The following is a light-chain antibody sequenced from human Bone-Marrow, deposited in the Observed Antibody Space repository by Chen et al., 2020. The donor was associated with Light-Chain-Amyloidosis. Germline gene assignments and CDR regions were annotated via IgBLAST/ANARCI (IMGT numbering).Light chain of an antibody. CDR3: QVWDRRSDRPV. CDR2: DDS. Sequence: SYVLTQPSSVPVAPGQTATIACGGNNIGSTSVHWYQQTPGQAPLLVVYDDSDRPSGIPERWSGSNSGNTATLTISRVEAGDEADYYCQVWDRRSDRPVFGGGTKLTVL. J-gene: IGLJ3*02. V-gene: IGLV3-21*02. CDR1: NIGSTS.